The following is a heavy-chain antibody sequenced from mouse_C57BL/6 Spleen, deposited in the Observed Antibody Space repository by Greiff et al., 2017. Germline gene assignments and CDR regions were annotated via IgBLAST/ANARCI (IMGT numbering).Heavy chain of an antibody. CDR1: GFSFNTYA. CDR3: VRHALYYYGSSYFYAMDY. J-gene: IGHJ4*01. Sequence: EVQLVESGGGLVQPKGSLKLSCAASGFSFNTYAMNWVRQAPGKGLEWVARIRSKSNNYATYYADSVKDRFTISRDDSESMLYLQMNNLKTEDTAMYYCVRHALYYYGSSYFYAMDYWGQGTSVTVSS. D-gene: IGHD1-1*01. V-gene: IGHV10-1*01. CDR2: IRSKSNNYAT.